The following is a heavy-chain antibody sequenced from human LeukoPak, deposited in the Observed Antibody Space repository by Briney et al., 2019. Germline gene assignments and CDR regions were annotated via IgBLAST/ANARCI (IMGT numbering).Heavy chain of an antibody. J-gene: IGHJ4*02. D-gene: IGHD4-17*01. Sequence: ASVKVSCKASGYTFTNYYIHWVRQAPGQGLEWMGIINPTGGRTSYAQRFQGRVTKTRETSTSTVYMELSSLRFQDTAVYFCARGRWGGLTVTNFDYWGQGTLVTVSS. CDR2: INPTGGRT. CDR3: ARGRWGGLTVTNFDY. V-gene: IGHV1-46*01. CDR1: GYTFTNYY.